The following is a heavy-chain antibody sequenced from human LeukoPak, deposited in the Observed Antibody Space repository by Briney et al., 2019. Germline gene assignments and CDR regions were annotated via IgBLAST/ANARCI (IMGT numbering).Heavy chain of an antibody. V-gene: IGHV4-61*01. CDR3: ARESRGYGSETYYNVAFDI. J-gene: IGHJ3*02. D-gene: IGHD3-10*01. CDR1: GGSISSGSYY. CDR2: IHYTGSA. Sequence: SETLSLTCTVSGGSISSGSYYWSWIRQPPGRGLEWIGYIHYTGSANYNASLMSRVTIALDTSKNQFSLKLSSVTAADTAVYYCARESRGYGSETYYNVAFDIWGHGTMVTVSS.